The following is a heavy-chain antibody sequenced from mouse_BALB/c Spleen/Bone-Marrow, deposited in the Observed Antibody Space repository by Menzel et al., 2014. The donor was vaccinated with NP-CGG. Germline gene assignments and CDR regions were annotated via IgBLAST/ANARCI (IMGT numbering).Heavy chain of an antibody. CDR2: IYPGDGDT. CDR3: ARRDYGIRENYYAMDY. CDR1: SYTFTSYW. D-gene: IGHD1-2*01. Sequence: VQLQQSGAELARPGASVKLSCKASSYTFTSYWMQWVKQRPGQGLEWIGAIYPGDGDTRYTQKFKGKATLTADKSSSTAYMQLSSLASEDSAVYYCARRDYGIRENYYAMDYWGQGTSVTVSP. J-gene: IGHJ4*01. V-gene: IGHV1-87*01.